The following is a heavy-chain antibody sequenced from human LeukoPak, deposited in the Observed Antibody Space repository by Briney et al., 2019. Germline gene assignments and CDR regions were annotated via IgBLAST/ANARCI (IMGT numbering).Heavy chain of an antibody. V-gene: IGHV3-23*01. CDR3: AKGGVTSCFAS. CDR1: GFTFSHSA. CDR2: LSGNGRSP. Sequence: PGGSLRLSCAVSGFTFSHSAMSWVRQAPGKGLEWVSTLSGNGRSPSYADSVKGRFTISRDNSNNLLYLQMNSLRADDTAVYYCAKGGVTSCFASWGQGTLVTVSS. D-gene: IGHD1-26*01. J-gene: IGHJ4*02.